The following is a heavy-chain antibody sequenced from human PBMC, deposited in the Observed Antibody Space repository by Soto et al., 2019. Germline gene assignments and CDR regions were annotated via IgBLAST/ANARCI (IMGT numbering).Heavy chain of an antibody. Sequence: GGSLRLSCAASGFTFDDYAMHWVRQAPGKGLEWVSGISWNSGSIGYADSVKGRFTISRDNAKNSLYLQMNSLRAEDTALYYCAKGVGRRTPVFDYWGQGTLVTVSS. V-gene: IGHV3-9*01. CDR3: AKGVGRRTPVFDY. J-gene: IGHJ4*02. CDR2: ISWNSGSI. CDR1: GFTFDDYA. D-gene: IGHD1-1*01.